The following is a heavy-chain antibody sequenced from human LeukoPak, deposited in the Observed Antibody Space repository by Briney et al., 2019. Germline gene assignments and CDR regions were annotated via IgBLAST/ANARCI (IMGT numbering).Heavy chain of an antibody. CDR3: ARGSVFYGSGSYYYFDY. D-gene: IGHD3-10*01. CDR1: GGSISSGGYS. V-gene: IGHV4-30-2*01. Sequence: SETLSLTCAVSGGSISSGGYSWSWIRQPPGKGLEWIGYIYHSGSTYYNPSLKSRVTISVDRSKNQFSLKLSSVTAADTAVYYCARGSVFYGSGSYYYFDYWGQGTLVTVSP. J-gene: IGHJ4*02. CDR2: IYHSGST.